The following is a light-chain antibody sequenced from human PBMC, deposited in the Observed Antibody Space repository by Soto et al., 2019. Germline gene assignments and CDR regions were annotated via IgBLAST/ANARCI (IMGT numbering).Light chain of an antibody. CDR2: DAS. CDR1: QSVSSY. CDR3: KQRSNWRIT. J-gene: IGKJ5*01. Sequence: EIVLTQSPTTLSFSPAERSTLSYRASQSVSSYLAWYQQKPGQAPRLLIFDASNRATGIPARFSGSGSGTDFTLTISSLEPEDFAVYYCKQRSNWRITFGQGTRLEI. V-gene: IGKV3-11*01.